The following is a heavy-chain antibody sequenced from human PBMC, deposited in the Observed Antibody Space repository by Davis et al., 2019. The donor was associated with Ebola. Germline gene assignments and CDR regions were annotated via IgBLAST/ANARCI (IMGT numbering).Heavy chain of an antibody. V-gene: IGHV4-39*01. CDR3: ARLDSQRYFDY. CDR1: GGSISSSSYY. D-gene: IGHD3/OR15-3a*01. CDR2: IYYSGTT. Sequence: SETLSLTCTVSGGSISSSSYYWGWIRQPPGKGLEWIGSIYYSGTTNYNPSLKSRVTISVDTSKNQFSLKLSSVTAADTAVYYCARLDSQRYFDYWGQGTLVTISS. J-gene: IGHJ4*02.